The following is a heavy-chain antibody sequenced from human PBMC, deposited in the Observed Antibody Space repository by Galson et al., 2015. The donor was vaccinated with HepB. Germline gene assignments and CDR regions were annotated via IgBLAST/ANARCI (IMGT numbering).Heavy chain of an antibody. V-gene: IGHV3-23*01. CDR3: AKGEMATTFFDY. CDR1: GFTFSSYA. J-gene: IGHJ4*02. CDR2: ISGSGGST. D-gene: IGHD5-24*01. Sequence: SLRLSCAASGFTFSSYAMSWVRQAPGKGLEWVSAISGSGGSTYYADSVKGRFTISRDNSKNTLYLQMNSLRAEDTAVYYCAKGEMATTFFDYWGQGTLVTVSS.